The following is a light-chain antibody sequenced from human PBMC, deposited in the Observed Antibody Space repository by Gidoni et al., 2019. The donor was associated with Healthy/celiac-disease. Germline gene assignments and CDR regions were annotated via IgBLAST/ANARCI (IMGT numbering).Light chain of an antibody. J-gene: IGKJ4*01. V-gene: IGKV1-9*01. CDR2: AAS. Sequence: IQLTQSPSSLSASVGDRVTITCRASQGISSYLAWYQQKPGKAPKLLIYAASTLQSGVPSRFSGSGSGTDFTLIISSLQPEDFATYYCQQLNSYPLTFXGXTKVEIK. CDR3: QQLNSYPLT. CDR1: QGISSY.